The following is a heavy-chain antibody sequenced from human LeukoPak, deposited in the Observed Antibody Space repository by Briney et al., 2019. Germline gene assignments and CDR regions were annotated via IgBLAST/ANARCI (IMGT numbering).Heavy chain of an antibody. CDR2: IYYSGST. CDR1: GGSISSSSYY. V-gene: IGHV4-39*07. CDR3: ASEASQLPLVFDP. J-gene: IGHJ5*02. Sequence: SETLSLTCTVSGGSISSSSYYWGWIRQPPGKGLEWIGSIYYSGSTYYNPSLKSRVTISVDTSKNQFSLKLSSVTAADTAVYYCASEASQLPLVFDPWGQGTLVTVSS. D-gene: IGHD2-2*01.